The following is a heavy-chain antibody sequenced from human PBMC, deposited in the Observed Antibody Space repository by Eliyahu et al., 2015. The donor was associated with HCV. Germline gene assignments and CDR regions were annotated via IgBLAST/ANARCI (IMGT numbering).Heavy chain of an antibody. CDR1: GGSISSYY. Sequence: QVQLQESGPGLVKPSETLSLTCTVSGGSISSYYWSWIRQPPGKGLEWIGYIYYXGSTNYNPSLKSRVTISVDTSKNQFSLKLSSVTAADTAVYYCARLAWYYDILTGGWFDPWGQGTLVTVSS. V-gene: IGHV4-59*01. CDR3: ARLAWYYDILTGGWFDP. CDR2: IYYXGST. J-gene: IGHJ5*02. D-gene: IGHD3-9*01.